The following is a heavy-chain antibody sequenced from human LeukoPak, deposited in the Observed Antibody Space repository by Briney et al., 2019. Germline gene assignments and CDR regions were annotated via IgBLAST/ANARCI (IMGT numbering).Heavy chain of an antibody. CDR2: ISGSGGST. J-gene: IGHJ4*02. D-gene: IGHD5-18*01. CDR1: GFTFTNAW. Sequence: PGGSLRLSCAASGFTFTNAWMNWVRQAPGKGLEWVSAISGSGGSTYYADSVKGRFTISRDNSKNTLYLQMNSLRAEDTAVYYCANDMDTAMVHDSLFDYWGQGTLVTVSS. CDR3: ANDMDTAMVHDSLFDY. V-gene: IGHV3-23*01.